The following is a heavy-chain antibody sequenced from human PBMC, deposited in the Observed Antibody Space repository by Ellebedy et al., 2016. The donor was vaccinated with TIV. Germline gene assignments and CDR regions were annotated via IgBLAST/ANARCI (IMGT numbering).Heavy chain of an antibody. D-gene: IGHD3-16*01. CDR1: GGSISSSSSY. CDR3: ARQIWGLDP. J-gene: IGHJ5*02. Sequence: SETLSLTXTVSGGSISSSSSYWNWIRQSAGKGLEWIGRIYSSGNTNYNPSLKSRVTMSLDTSKNQFSLKLTSVTAADTAVYYCARQIWGLDPWGQGTLVTVSS. CDR2: IYSSGNT. V-gene: IGHV4-61*02.